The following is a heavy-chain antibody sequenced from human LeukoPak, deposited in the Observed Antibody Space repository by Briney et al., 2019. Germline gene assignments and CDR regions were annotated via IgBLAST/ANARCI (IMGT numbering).Heavy chain of an antibody. CDR2: INSDGSST. Sequence: GGSLRLSCAASGFTFSSYWMHWVRQAPGKGLVWVSRINSDGSSTSYADSVKGQFTISRDNAKNTLYLQMNSLRAEDTAVYYCVRDLTIFGVADAFDIWGQGTMVTVSS. CDR3: VRDLTIFGVADAFDI. CDR1: GFTFSSYW. D-gene: IGHD3-3*01. J-gene: IGHJ3*02. V-gene: IGHV3-74*01.